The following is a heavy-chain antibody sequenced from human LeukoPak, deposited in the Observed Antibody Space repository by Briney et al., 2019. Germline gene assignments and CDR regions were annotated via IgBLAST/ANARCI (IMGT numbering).Heavy chain of an antibody. D-gene: IGHD1-26*01. CDR2: ISYGGSNK. J-gene: IGHJ4*02. V-gene: IGHV3-30*18. Sequence: GRSLRLSCAASGFTFSSYGMHWVRQAPGKGLEWVAVISYGGSNKYYADSVKGRSTISRDNSKNTLYLQMNSLRAEDTAVYYCAKSIVGATPQDYWGQGTLVTVSS. CDR1: GFTFSSYG. CDR3: AKSIVGATPQDY.